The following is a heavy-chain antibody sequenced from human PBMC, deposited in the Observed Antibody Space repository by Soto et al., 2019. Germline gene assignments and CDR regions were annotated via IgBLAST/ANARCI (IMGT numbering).Heavy chain of an antibody. CDR3: AKDNYCTNGGCTEYYFDD. D-gene: IGHD2-8*01. CDR1: GFTFSSYA. CDR2: ISGSGGST. Sequence: GGSLRLSCAASGFTFSSYAMSWVRQAPGKGLEWVSAISGSGGSTYYADSVKRRFTISRDNPKNTLYLQMNSLRAEDTAVYYYAKDNYCTNGGCTEYYFDDWGQGTRVTVSS. J-gene: IGHJ4*02. V-gene: IGHV3-23*01.